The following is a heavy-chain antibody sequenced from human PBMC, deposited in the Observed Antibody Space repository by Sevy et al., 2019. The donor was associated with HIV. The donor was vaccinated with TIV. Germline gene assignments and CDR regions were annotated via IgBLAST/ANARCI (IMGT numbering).Heavy chain of an antibody. CDR2: IYHSGST. CDR3: ASVYDFWSGYYLYYYYGMDV. Sequence: SETLSLTCTVSGYSISSGYYWGWIRQPPGKGLEWIGSIYHSGSTYYNPSLKSRVTISVDTSKNQFSLKRSSVTAADTAVYYCASVYDFWSGYYLYYYYGMDVWGQGTTVTVSS. CDR1: GYSISSGYY. J-gene: IGHJ6*02. V-gene: IGHV4-38-2*02. D-gene: IGHD3-3*01.